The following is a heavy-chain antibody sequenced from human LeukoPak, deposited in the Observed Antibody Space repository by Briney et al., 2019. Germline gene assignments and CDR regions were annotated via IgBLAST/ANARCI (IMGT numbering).Heavy chain of an antibody. CDR1: GGSFSGYY. CDR2: INHSGSA. CDR3: ARGNSRRTYYYGSGGGETTEFDY. Sequence: SETLSLTCAVYGGSFSGYYWSWIRQPPGKGLEWIGEINHSGSANYNPSLKSRVTISVDTSKNQFSLKLSSVTAADTAVYYCARGNSRRTYYYGSGGGETTEFDYWGQGTLVTVSS. D-gene: IGHD3-22*01. J-gene: IGHJ4*02. V-gene: IGHV4-34*01.